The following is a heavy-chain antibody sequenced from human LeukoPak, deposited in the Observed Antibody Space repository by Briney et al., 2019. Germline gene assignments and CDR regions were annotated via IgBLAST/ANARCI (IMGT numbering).Heavy chain of an antibody. CDR3: AKGGESSLPFDY. D-gene: IGHD3-10*01. J-gene: IGHJ4*02. V-gene: IGHV4-4*07. CDR2: VHTNRGT. CDR1: GASISGHY. Sequence: SETLSLTCIVSGASISGHYWSWIRQPAGKEPEWTGRVHTNRGTNYNSSLKSRLTMSVDTSKNQFSLHLASVTAADTAVYYCAKGGESSLPFDYWGQGTLVTVSS.